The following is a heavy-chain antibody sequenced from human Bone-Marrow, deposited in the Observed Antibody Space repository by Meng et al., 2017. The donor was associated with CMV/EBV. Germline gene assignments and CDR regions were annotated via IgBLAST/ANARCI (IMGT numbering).Heavy chain of an antibody. V-gene: IGHV4-59*12. CDR1: GGSISSYY. CDR3: ARGNRGGSSFPFDY. Sequence: GSLRLSCTVSGGSISSYYWSWIRQPPGKGLEWIGYVYYSGSTNYNPSLKSRVTISVDTSKNQFSLKLSSVTAADTAVYYCARGNRGGSSFPFDYWGQGTLVTVSS. CDR2: VYYSGST. J-gene: IGHJ4*02. D-gene: IGHD6-6*01.